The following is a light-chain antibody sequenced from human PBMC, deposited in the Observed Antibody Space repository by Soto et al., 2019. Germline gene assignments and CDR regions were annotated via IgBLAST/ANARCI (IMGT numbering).Light chain of an antibody. V-gene: IGKV3-20*01. CDR3: QHYGTSAL. Sequence: EIVLTQSPGTLSLSPGERATLSCRASQTVSDMYLAWYQQKPGQAPRLLIYASTRATGIPDRFSGSGSGTDFTLTIGRLEPEDFAVYYCQHYGTSALFGPGTKVDIK. CDR1: QTVSDMY. J-gene: IGKJ3*01. CDR2: AS.